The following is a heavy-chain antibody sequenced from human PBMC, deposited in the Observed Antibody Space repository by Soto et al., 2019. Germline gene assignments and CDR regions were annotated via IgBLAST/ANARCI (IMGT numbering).Heavy chain of an antibody. CDR1: GVTFSCYS. CDR3: ARGVYYYGSGMTYYYYYGMDV. CDR2: IIPIFGTA. J-gene: IGHJ6*02. Sequence: SSVKVSGKPSGVTFSCYSISWVRPAPGQGLEWMGGIIPIFGTANYAQKFQGRVTITADESTSTAYMELSSLRSEDTAVYYCARGVYYYGSGMTYYYYYGMDVWGQGTTVTVSS. D-gene: IGHD3-10*01. V-gene: IGHV1-69*13.